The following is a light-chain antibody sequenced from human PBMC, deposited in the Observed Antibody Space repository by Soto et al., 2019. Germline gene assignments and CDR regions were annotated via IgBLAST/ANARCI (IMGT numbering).Light chain of an antibody. CDR2: IND. V-gene: IGLV1-44*01. CDR3: AAWDDSLNAL. J-gene: IGLJ1*01. Sequence: QSVLTQPPSASGTPGQRITISCSGSSSNIGDNPVNWYQQLPGAAPKLLIYINDQRPSGVPDRFSGSKSGISASLAISGLQPEDEADYYCAAWDDSLNALFGTGTKLTVL. CDR1: SSNIGDNP.